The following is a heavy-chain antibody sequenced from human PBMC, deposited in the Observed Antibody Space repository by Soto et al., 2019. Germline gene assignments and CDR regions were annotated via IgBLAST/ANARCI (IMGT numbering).Heavy chain of an antibody. CDR1: GASFSGTY. J-gene: IGHJ4*01. Sequence: SETLSLTCAVSGASFSGTYWSWIRQAPGKGLAWVGYAYHTGTTVSNHSLKSRVSISVDTPKNRFSLRLNSVPAADPAVYYCAVWSGLTQCYFDSWGHGPLVTVSS. CDR3: AVWSGLTQCYFDS. V-gene: IGHV4-59*13. CDR2: AYHTGTT. D-gene: IGHD3-3*01.